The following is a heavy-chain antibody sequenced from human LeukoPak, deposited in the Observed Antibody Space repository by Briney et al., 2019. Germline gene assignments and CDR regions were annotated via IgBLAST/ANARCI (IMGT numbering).Heavy chain of an antibody. Sequence: PGRSLRLSCAASGFTFSSYVMHWVRQAPGKGLEWVAAIAYDGSVKYYPDSLKGRLTISRDNSKNTLYLQMNSLRTEDTAVYSCAKDRTVVGATSFDYWGLGTLVTVSS. J-gene: IGHJ4*02. CDR2: IAYDGSVK. CDR1: GFTFSSYV. CDR3: AKDRTVVGATSFDY. D-gene: IGHD1-26*01. V-gene: IGHV3-30*19.